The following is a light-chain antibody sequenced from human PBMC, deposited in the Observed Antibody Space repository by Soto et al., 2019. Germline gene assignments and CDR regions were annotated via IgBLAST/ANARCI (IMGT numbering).Light chain of an antibody. CDR3: QQVDRPPLT. Sequence: DIQLTQSPSFLSASIGDRVSLSCRASQDITKYLAWFHQKPGRAPKLLIYSASTLHVGVPARFSGGGSGTEFTLTINSLQAEDFANYYCQQVDRPPLTFGWGNKVAIK. V-gene: IGKV1-9*01. CDR1: QDITKY. J-gene: IGKJ4*01. CDR2: SAS.